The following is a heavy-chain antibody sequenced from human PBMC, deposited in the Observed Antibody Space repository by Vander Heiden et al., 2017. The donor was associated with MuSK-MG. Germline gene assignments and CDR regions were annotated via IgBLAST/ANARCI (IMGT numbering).Heavy chain of an antibody. CDR2: SNAGNVNP. CDR1: GYTFTTYA. J-gene: IGHJ6*02. CDR3: ARDRLRDIVVVVAASGLYGMDV. Sequence: QVQLVQSGAEVKKPGASVKVSCKVSGYTFTTYAMHWVRQAPGQRLEWMGWSNAGNVNPKYSQTFQGRVTITRDTSASTAYMELSSLRSEDTAVYYCARDRLRDIVVVVAASGLYGMDVWGQGPTVTVSS. D-gene: IGHD2-15*01. V-gene: IGHV1-3*01.